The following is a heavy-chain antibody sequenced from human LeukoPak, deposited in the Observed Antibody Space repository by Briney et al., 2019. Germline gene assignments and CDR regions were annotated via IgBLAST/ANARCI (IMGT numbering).Heavy chain of an antibody. Sequence: PSETLSLTCTVSGGSISSYYWSWIRQPPGKGLEWIGYIYYSGSTNYNPSLKSRVTISVDTSKNQFSLKLSSVTAADTAVYYCARAGIAAEGAFDIWGQGTMVTVSS. D-gene: IGHD6-13*01. CDR3: ARAGIAAEGAFDI. J-gene: IGHJ3*02. CDR2: IYYSGST. V-gene: IGHV4-59*01. CDR1: GGSISSYY.